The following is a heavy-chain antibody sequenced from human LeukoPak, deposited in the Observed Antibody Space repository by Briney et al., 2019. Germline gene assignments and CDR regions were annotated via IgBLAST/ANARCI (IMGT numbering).Heavy chain of an antibody. CDR1: GFTFGDYA. D-gene: IGHD3-10*01. Sequence: GGSLRLSCTASGFTFGDYAMSWVRQAPGKGLEWVGFGRSKAYGETTEYAASVKGRFTISRDDSKSIAYLQMNSLKTEDTAVYYCTRASFLGASPLPMDVWGQGTTVTVSS. V-gene: IGHV3-49*04. CDR3: TRASFLGASPLPMDV. CDR2: GRSKAYGETT. J-gene: IGHJ6*02.